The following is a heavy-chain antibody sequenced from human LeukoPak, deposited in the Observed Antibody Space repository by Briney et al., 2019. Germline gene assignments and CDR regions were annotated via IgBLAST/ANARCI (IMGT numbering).Heavy chain of an antibody. CDR1: GFAVSGSY. V-gene: IGHV3-53*01. CDR2: IYSGGST. CDR3: AKVASTSPYFYGVDI. J-gene: IGHJ6*02. D-gene: IGHD2-21*01. Sequence: QSGGSLRLSRAASGFAVSGSYMSWVRQAPGKGLEWVSVIYSGGSTYYADSVKGRFTISRDKSKNTLYLQMNSLRAEDTAVYYCAKVASTSPYFYGVDIWGQGATVTVSS.